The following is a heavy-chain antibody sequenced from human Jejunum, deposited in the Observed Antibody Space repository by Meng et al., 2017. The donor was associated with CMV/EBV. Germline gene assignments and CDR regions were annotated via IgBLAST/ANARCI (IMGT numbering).Heavy chain of an antibody. V-gene: IGHV3-66*02. Sequence: SEFTVSNNYMTWVRQAPGKGLEWVSIIYSGGKTSYADSVKGRFTISRDNSKNTVSLQMNSLRPEDTAVYYYARATTGYYYYGLNVWGQGTTVTVSS. J-gene: IGHJ6*02. D-gene: IGHD4-11*01. CDR3: ARATTGYYYYGLNV. CDR2: IYSGGKT. CDR1: EFTVSNNY.